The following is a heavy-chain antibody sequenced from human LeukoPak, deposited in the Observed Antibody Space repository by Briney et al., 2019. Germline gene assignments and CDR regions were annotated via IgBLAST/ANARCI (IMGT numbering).Heavy chain of an antibody. CDR2: ISSSGSYI. CDR1: GFTFSSYS. J-gene: IGHJ4*02. D-gene: IGHD2-21*01. Sequence: KSGGSLRLSCAASGFTFSSYSMNWVRQAPGKGLEWVSSISSSGSYIYYADSVKGRFTISRDNAKNSLYLQMNSLRAEDTAVYYCARGPEGLFWRHAHFDYWGQGTLVTVSS. CDR3: ARGPEGLFWRHAHFDY. V-gene: IGHV3-21*01.